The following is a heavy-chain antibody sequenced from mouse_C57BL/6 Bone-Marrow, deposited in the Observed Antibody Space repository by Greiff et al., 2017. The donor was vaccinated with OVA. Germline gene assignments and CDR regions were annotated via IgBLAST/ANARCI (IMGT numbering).Heavy chain of an antibody. CDR2: IDPEDGDT. Sequence: EVQLQQSGAELVRPGASVKLSCTASGFNIKDYYMHWVKQRPEQGLEWIGRIDPEDGDTEYAPKFQGKATMTADPSSNTAYLQLSSLTSEDTAVYYCTTFYYYGSSSAWFAYWGQGTLVTVSA. CDR1: GFNIKDYY. D-gene: IGHD1-1*01. CDR3: TTFYYYGSSSAWFAY. V-gene: IGHV14-1*01. J-gene: IGHJ3*01.